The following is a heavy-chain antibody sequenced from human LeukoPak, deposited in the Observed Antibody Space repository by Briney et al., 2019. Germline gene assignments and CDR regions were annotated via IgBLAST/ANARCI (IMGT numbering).Heavy chain of an antibody. D-gene: IGHD3-22*01. CDR3: ARDRGPLGYYDSSGYDI. V-gene: IGHV4-31*03. CDR1: GGSISSGGYY. Sequence: SETLSLTCTVSGGSISSGGYYWSWIRQHPGKGLEWIGYIYYSGSTYYNPSLKSRVTISVDTSKNQFSLKLSSVTAADTAVYYCARDRGPLGYYDSSGYDIWGRGTMVTVSS. J-gene: IGHJ3*02. CDR2: IYYSGST.